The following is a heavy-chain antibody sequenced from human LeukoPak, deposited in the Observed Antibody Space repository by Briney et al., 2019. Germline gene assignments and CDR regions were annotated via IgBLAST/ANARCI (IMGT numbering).Heavy chain of an antibody. V-gene: IGHV3-11*01. J-gene: IGHJ4*02. D-gene: IGHD2-2*01. CDR1: GFTFSDYY. CDR2: ISSSGSTI. Sequence: GGSLRLSCAASGFTFSDYYMSWIRQAPGKGLEGVSYISSSGSTIDYAESVKGRFTISRDNAKNSLYLQMNSLRAEDTAVYYCARSIPAGNRRWGQGTLVTVSS. CDR3: ARSIPAGNRR.